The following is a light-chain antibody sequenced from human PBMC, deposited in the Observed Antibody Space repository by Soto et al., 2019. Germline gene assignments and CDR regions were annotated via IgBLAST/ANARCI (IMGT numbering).Light chain of an antibody. CDR3: QQYDSYPLT. CDR2: KAS. V-gene: IGKV1-5*03. CDR1: QSISSW. J-gene: IGKJ4*01. Sequence: DIQMTQSPSTLSASVGDRVTITCRASQSISSWLAWYQQKPGKAPNLLIYKASSLESGVSSRFSGSGSGTEFTLTVSSLQPDDFATYYCQQYDSYPLTFGGGTKVDIK.